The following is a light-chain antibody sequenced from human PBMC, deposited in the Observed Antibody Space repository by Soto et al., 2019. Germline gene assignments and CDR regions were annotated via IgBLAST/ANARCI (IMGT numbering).Light chain of an antibody. Sequence: DIQMTQSPSSLSASVGDRVTITCRASHSINSFLNWYQQKPGKGPKVLIYAASSLQSGVPSRFSGRGSGTDFTLTISSLQPEDFATYYCQQSYSTQYTFGQGTKLEIK. V-gene: IGKV1-39*01. CDR1: HSINSF. CDR3: QQSYSTQYT. CDR2: AAS. J-gene: IGKJ2*01.